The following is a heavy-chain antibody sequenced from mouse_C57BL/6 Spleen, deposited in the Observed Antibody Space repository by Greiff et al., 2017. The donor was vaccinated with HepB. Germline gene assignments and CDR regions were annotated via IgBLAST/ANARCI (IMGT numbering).Heavy chain of an antibody. CDR1: GYTFTDYN. D-gene: IGHD1-1*01. CDR2: INPKNGGN. CDR3: ARSPLLRSHWYFDV. V-gene: IGHV1-22*01. Sequence: EVQLQQSGPELVKPGASVKMSCKASGYTFTDYNMHWVKQSHGKSLEWIGYINPKNGGNSYNQKFKGKATLTVNKSSSTAYMELRSLTSEDSAVYYCARSPLLRSHWYFDVWGTGTTVTVSS. J-gene: IGHJ1*03.